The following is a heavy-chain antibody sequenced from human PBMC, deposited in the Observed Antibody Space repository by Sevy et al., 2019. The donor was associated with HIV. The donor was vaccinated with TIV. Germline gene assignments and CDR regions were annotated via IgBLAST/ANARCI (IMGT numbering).Heavy chain of an antibody. J-gene: IGHJ5*02. CDR2: ISGSGGST. D-gene: IGHD2-8*01. CDR1: GFTFGTYA. CDR3: TRNGGAFDNGFDP. Sequence: GGSLRLSCAASGFTFGTYAMSWVRQAPGKGLEWVSAISGSGGSTYYADSLKGRFTISRDNSKNTLYLQMNSLRAEDTAVYYCTRNGGAFDNGFDPWGQGTLVTVSS. V-gene: IGHV3-23*01.